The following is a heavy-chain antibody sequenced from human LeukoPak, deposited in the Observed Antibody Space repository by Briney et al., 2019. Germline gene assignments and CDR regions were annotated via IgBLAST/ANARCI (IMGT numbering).Heavy chain of an antibody. Sequence: GGSLRLSCAASGFTFSSYSMNWVRQAPGKGLEWVSSISSSSSYIYYADSVKGRFTISRDNAKNSLYLQMNSLGAEDTAVYYCARCSGYYDYYYYMDVWGKGTTVTVSS. D-gene: IGHD2-15*01. CDR2: ISSSSSYI. CDR3: ARCSGYYDYYYYMDV. J-gene: IGHJ6*03. CDR1: GFTFSSYS. V-gene: IGHV3-21*01.